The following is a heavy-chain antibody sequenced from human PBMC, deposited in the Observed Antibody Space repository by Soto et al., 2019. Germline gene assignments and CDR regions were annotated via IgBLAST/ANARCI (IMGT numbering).Heavy chain of an antibody. J-gene: IGHJ3*02. CDR1: GGSISSGGYY. V-gene: IGHV4-31*03. D-gene: IGHD3-22*01. CDR3: ARAGYYYDSSGYNDAFDI. Sequence: SETLSLTCTVSGGSISSGGYYWSWIRQHPGKGLECIGYIYYSGSTYYNPSLKSRVTISVDTSKNQFSLKLSSVTAADTAVYYCARAGYYYDSSGYNDAFDIWGQGTMVTVSS. CDR2: IYYSGST.